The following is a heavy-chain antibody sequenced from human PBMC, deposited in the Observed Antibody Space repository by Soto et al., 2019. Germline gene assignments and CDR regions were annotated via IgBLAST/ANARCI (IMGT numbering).Heavy chain of an antibody. D-gene: IGHD6-6*01. CDR3: ARHRARNWCNP. CDR2: IYYSGST. Sequence: PSETLSLTWIVSGGSISSSSYYWGWIRQPPGKGLEWIGSIYYSGSTYYNPSLKSRVTISVDTSKNQFSLKLSSVTAADTAVFYCARHRARNWCNPWGQGTRGTVSS. V-gene: IGHV4-39*01. CDR1: GGSISSSSYY. J-gene: IGHJ5*02.